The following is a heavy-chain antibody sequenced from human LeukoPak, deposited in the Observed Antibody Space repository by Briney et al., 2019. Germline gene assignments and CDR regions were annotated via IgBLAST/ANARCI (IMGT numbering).Heavy chain of an antibody. CDR3: ARRLISSGYYFDY. V-gene: IGHV5-51*01. Sequence: GESLKISCKGSGYSFTSYWIGWARPMPGKGLEWMGIIYPGDSDTRYSPSFQGQVTISADKSISTAYLQWSSLKASDTAMYHCARRLISSGYYFDYWGQGTLVTVSS. CDR1: GYSFTSYW. D-gene: IGHD3-22*01. CDR2: IYPGDSDT. J-gene: IGHJ4*02.